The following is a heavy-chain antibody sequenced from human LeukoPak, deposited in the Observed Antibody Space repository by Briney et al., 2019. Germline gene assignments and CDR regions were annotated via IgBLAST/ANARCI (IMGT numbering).Heavy chain of an antibody. D-gene: IGHD3-22*01. CDR3: ARGVSDSSGSHYYGGFYYFDY. J-gene: IGHJ4*02. CDR1: GSSINSGYY. V-gene: IGHV4-38-2*01. Sequence: PSETLSLTCGVSGSSINSGYYLGWIRQPPGKGLEWIGRIDHSGSYYSIPSLKSRVTISLDSSKKNFFLEVSSVTAADTAVYYCARGVSDSSGSHYYGGFYYFDYWGRGTLVSVSS. CDR2: IDHSGSY.